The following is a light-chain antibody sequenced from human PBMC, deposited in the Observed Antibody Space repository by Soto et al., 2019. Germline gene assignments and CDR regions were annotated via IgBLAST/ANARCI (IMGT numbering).Light chain of an antibody. CDR2: KAS. CDR3: QQYNSYPFT. Sequence: DIQMTQSPSTLSASVGDRVTITCRASQSISSWLAWYQQKPWKAPKRLIYKASSLESGVPSRFSGSASGTEFTLTISSLQPDDFATYYCQQYNSYPFTFGQGTKLEI. CDR1: QSISSW. J-gene: IGKJ2*01. V-gene: IGKV1-5*03.